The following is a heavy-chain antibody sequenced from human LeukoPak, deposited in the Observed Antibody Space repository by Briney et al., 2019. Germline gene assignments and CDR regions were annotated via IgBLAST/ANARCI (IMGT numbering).Heavy chain of an antibody. CDR2: IYHSGST. CDR3: ARVLDYYDSSGYYPTLDY. Sequence: SETLSLTCTVSGYSISSGYYWGWIRQPPGKGLEWIGSIYHSGSTYYNPSLKSRVTISVDTSKNQFSLKLSSVTAADTAVYYCARVLDYYDSSGYYPTLDYWGQGTLVTVSS. D-gene: IGHD3-22*01. V-gene: IGHV4-38-2*02. CDR1: GYSISSGYY. J-gene: IGHJ4*02.